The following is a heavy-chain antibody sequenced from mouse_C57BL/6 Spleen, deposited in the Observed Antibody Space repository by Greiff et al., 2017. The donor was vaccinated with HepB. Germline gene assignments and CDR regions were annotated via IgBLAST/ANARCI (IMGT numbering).Heavy chain of an antibody. J-gene: IGHJ2*01. CDR3: ARPPSPYYDGEGNYFDY. Sequence: QVQLQQPGAELVKPGASVKMSCKASGYTFTSYWITWVKQRPGQGLEWIGDIYPGSGSTNYNEKFKSKATLTVDTSSSTAYMQLSSLTSEDSAVYYCARPPSPYYDGEGNYFDYGGQGTTLTVSS. V-gene: IGHV1-55*01. CDR2: IYPGSGST. CDR1: GYTFTSYW. D-gene: IGHD1-1*01.